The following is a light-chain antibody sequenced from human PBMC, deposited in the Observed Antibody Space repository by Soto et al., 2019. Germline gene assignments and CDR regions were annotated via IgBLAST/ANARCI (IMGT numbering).Light chain of an antibody. CDR1: QSINSW. Sequence: DIQMTQSPSTLSASVGDRVTITCRASQSINSWLAWYQQKPGRAPKLLIYKASSLESGVPSRFSGSGSGTEFTITISSLQPDDFATYYCQQYTRYSKFGQGTKVEIK. V-gene: IGKV1-5*03. J-gene: IGKJ1*01. CDR3: QQYTRYSK. CDR2: KAS.